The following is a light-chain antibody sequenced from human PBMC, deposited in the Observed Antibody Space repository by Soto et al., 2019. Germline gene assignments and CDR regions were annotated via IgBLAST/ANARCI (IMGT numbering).Light chain of an antibody. Sequence: ETVLTQSPATLSFSPGDRATLPCRASQSVSSNKLAWYQQKPGQAPRLLIYAASSRATGIPSRFSGSGSGTEFTLTISSLQPDDFATHYCQQYSSYWTFAQGTKVDIK. V-gene: IGKV3-20*01. J-gene: IGKJ1*01. CDR1: QSVSSNK. CDR3: QQYSSYWT. CDR2: AAS.